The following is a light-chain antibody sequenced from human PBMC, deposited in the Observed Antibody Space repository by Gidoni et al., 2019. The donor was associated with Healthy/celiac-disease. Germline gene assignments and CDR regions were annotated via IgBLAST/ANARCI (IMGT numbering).Light chain of an antibody. CDR3: QQRSNWLT. CDR2: DAS. J-gene: IGKJ4*01. CDR1: QSVSSY. Sequence: EIVLTQSPATLSLSPGDRATLSCRASQSVSSYLAWYQQKPGQAPRLLIYDASNRATGIPARISGSGSGTDFTLTISSLEPVDFAVYYCQQRSNWLTFGGGTKVEIK. V-gene: IGKV3-11*01.